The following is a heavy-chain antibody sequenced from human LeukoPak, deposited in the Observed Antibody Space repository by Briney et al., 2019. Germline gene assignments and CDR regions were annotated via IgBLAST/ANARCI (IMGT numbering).Heavy chain of an antibody. CDR2: ISGSGGST. V-gene: IGHV3-23*01. J-gene: IGHJ2*01. D-gene: IGHD6-19*01. CDR3: AKDLVAVAGSWYFDL. Sequence: PGGSLRLSCADSGFTFSSYAMSWVRQAPGKGLEWVSAISGSGGSTYYADSVKGRFTISRDNSKNTLYLQMNSLRAEDTAVYYCAKDLVAVAGSWYFDLWGRGTLVTVSS. CDR1: GFTFSSYA.